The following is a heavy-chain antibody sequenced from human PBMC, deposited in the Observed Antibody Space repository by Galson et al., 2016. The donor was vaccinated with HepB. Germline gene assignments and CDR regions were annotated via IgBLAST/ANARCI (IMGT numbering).Heavy chain of an antibody. J-gene: IGHJ6*02. CDR1: GYSFSSYA. CDR2: INAGNGNT. Sequence: SVKVSCKASGYSFSSYAMHWVRQAPGQRPEWMGGINAGNGNTKYSQKFQGRVIITSDASATTAYMELSSLTSEDTAVYYCARDAYTSSWSGGWSYVLAVWGQGTTVIVSS. CDR3: ARDAYTSSWSGGWSYVLAV. D-gene: IGHD6-13*01. V-gene: IGHV1-3*01.